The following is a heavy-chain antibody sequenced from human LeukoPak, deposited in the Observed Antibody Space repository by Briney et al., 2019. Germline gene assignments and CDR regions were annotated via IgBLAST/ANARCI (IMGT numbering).Heavy chain of an antibody. D-gene: IGHD6-13*01. CDR2: ISSSSSYI. J-gene: IGHJ4*02. CDR3: ARAKPPFYSSSWGGHIDY. V-gene: IGHV3-21*01. Sequence: GGSLRLSCAASGFTFSSYSMNWVRQAPGKGLEWVSSISSSSSYIYYADSVKGRFTISRDNSKNTLYLQMNSLRAEDTAVYYCARAKPPFYSSSWGGHIDYWGQGTLVTVSS. CDR1: GFTFSSYS.